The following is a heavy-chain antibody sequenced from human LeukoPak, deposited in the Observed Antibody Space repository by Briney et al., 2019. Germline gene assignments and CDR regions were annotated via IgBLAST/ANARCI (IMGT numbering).Heavy chain of an antibody. D-gene: IGHD3-22*01. V-gene: IGHV7-4-1*02. CDR1: GYTFTSYA. CDR2: INTNTGNP. CDR3: ARDPYYYDSSGYYYIGPPRGFDP. J-gene: IGHJ5*02. Sequence: ASVKVSCKASGYTFTSYAMNWVRQAPGQGLEWMGWINTNTGNPTYAQGFTGRFVFSLDTSVSTAYLQISSLKAEDTAVYYCARDPYYYDSSGYYYIGPPRGFDPWGQGTLVTVSS.